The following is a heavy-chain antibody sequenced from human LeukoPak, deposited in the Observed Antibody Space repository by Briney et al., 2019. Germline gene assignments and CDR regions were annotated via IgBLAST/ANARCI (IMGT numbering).Heavy chain of an antibody. D-gene: IGHD3-10*01. Sequence: SVKVSCKASGGTFSSYAISWVRQAPGQGLEWMGGIIPIFGTANYAQKFQGRVTVTADKSTSTAYMELSSLGSEDTAVYYCASVGEYYGSGSYYFGYWGQGTLVTVSS. J-gene: IGHJ4*02. CDR1: GGTFSSYA. V-gene: IGHV1-69*06. CDR3: ASVGEYYGSGSYYFGY. CDR2: IIPIFGTA.